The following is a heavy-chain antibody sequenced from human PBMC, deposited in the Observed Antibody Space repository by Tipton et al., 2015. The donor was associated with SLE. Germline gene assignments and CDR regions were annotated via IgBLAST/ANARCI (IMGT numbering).Heavy chain of an antibody. J-gene: IGHJ5*02. CDR2: IYYSGST. CDR3: ARGRPLVGATEGWFDP. Sequence: GLVKPSETLSLTCTVSGGSISSYYWSWIRQPPGKGLEWIGYIYYSGSTNYNPSLKSRVTISVDTSKNQFSLKLSFVTAADTAVYYCARGRPLVGATEGWFDPWGQGTLVTVSS. D-gene: IGHD1-26*01. CDR1: GGSISSYY. V-gene: IGHV4-59*01.